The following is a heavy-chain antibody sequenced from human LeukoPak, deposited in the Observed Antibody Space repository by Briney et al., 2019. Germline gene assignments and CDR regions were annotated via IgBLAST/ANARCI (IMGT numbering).Heavy chain of an antibody. CDR1: GFTFSSYA. J-gene: IGHJ4*02. D-gene: IGHD3-22*01. Sequence: GGSLRLSCAASGFTFSSYAMTWVRQAPGKGLEWVSGISGSGGNTYYTDSVRGRLSISRDNSKNTLYLQMNSLRAEDTAVYYCAKDPRYYDSSGIHYFDYWAREPWSPSPQ. V-gene: IGHV3-23*01. CDR2: ISGSGGNT. CDR3: AKDPRYYDSSGIHYFDY.